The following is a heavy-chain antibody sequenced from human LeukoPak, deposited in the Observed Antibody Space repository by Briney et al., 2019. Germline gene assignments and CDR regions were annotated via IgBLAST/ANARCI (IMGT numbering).Heavy chain of an antibody. V-gene: IGHV3-9*01. CDR3: AKDTRSRGYCSSTSCPSFDY. CDR1: GFTFDDYA. D-gene: IGHD2-2*01. CDR2: ISWNSGSI. Sequence: PGRSLRLSCAASGFTFDDYAMHWVRQAPGKGLEWVSGISWNSGSIGYADSVKGRFTISRDNAKNSLYLQMNSLRAEDTALYYCAKDTRSRGYCSSTSCPSFDYWGQGTLVTVSS. J-gene: IGHJ4*02.